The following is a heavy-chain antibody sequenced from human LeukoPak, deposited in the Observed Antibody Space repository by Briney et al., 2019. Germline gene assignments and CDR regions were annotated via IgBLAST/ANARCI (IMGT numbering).Heavy chain of an antibody. D-gene: IGHD2-2*01. CDR1: GGSISSGGYY. CDR2: IYYSGST. CDR3: ARGLSRGVVPASVIWYFDL. V-gene: IGHV4-31*03. Sequence: PSETLSLTCTVSGGSISSGGYYWSWIRQHPGKGLEWIGYIYYSGSTYYNPSLKSRVTISVDTSKNQFSLKLSSVTAADTAVYYCARGLSRGVVPASVIWYFDLWGRGTLVTVSS. J-gene: IGHJ2*01.